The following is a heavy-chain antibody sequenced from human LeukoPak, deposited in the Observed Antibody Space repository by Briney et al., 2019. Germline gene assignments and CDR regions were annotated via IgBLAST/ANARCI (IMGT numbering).Heavy chain of an antibody. CDR1: GFTVSSNY. V-gene: IGHV3-66*01. CDR2: IYSGGST. D-gene: IGHD1-1*01. J-gene: IGHJ3*02. CDR3: AKEVRGAWINAFDI. Sequence: PGGSLRLSCAASGFTVSSNYMSWVRQAPGKGLEWVPVIYSGGSTYYADSVKGRFTISRDNSKNTLYLQMSSLRVADTALYYCAKEVRGAWINAFDIWGQGTMVTVSS.